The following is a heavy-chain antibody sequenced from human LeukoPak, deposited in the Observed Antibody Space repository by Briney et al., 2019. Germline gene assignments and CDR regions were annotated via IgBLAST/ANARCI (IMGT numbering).Heavy chain of an antibody. CDR3: ARRHYYYYYMDV. J-gene: IGHJ6*03. CDR1: GYTFTGYY. V-gene: IGHV1-2*02. Sequence: ASVKVSCKASGYTFTGYYMHWVQQAPGQGLEWMGWINPNSGGTNYAQKFQGRVTMTRDTSISIAYMELSRLRSDDTAVYYCARRHYYYYYMDVWGKGTTVTISS. CDR2: INPNSGGT.